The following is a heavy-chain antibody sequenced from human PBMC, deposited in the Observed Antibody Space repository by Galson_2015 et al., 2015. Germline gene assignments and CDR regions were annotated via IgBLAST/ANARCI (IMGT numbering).Heavy chain of an antibody. CDR2: ISAYNGNT. CDR3: ARGGYCSSTSCYSAHDAFDI. Sequence: SVKVSCKASGYTFTSYGISWVRQAPGQGLEWMGWISAYNGNTNYAQKLQGRVTMTTDTSTSTAYMELRSLRSDDTAVYYCARGGYCSSTSCYSAHDAFDISGQGTMVTVSS. D-gene: IGHD2-2*01. CDR1: GYTFTSYG. V-gene: IGHV1-18*01. J-gene: IGHJ3*02.